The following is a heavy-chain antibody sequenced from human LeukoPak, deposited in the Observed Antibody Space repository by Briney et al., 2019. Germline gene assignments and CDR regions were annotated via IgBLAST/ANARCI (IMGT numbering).Heavy chain of an antibody. CDR3: AREGWQQHSTNWFDP. D-gene: IGHD6-13*01. Sequence: PSETLSLTRAVSGGSISSGGYSWSWIRQPPGKGLEWIGYIYYSGSTYYNPSLKSRVTISVDTSKNQFSLKLSFVTAADTAVYYCAREGWQQHSTNWFDPWGQGTLVTVSS. CDR1: GGSISSGGYS. CDR2: IYYSGST. J-gene: IGHJ5*02. V-gene: IGHV4-30-4*07.